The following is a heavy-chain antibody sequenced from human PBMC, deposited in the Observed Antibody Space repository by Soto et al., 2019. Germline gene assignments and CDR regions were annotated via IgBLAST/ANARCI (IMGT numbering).Heavy chain of an antibody. V-gene: IGHV4-34*01. CDR2: ITDSGST. D-gene: IGHD3-10*01. CDR3: ERMSWSIHYYYYYMDV. Sequence: QAQLQQWGAGLLKPSETLSLTCAVHGGSFSGYYWTWIRQPPGKGLEWLGEITDSGSTDHNPSLKSRVTISLDTSKNQFSLQLNSVTAADTAVYYCERMSWSIHYYYYYMDVWGKGTTVTVSS. CDR1: GGSFSGYY. J-gene: IGHJ6*03.